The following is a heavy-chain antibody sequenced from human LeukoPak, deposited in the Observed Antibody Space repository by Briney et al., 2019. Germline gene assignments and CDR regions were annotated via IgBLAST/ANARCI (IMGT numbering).Heavy chain of an antibody. D-gene: IGHD5-24*01. CDR1: GGSISSSSYY. J-gene: IGHJ4*02. Sequence: SETLSLTCTVSGGSISSSSYYWGWIRQPPGKGLEWIGSIYYSGSTYYNPSLKSRVTISVDTSKSQFSLKLSSVTAADTAVYYCARRAKRWLVGDYWGQGTLVTVSS. CDR2: IYYSGST. CDR3: ARRAKRWLVGDY. V-gene: IGHV4-39*07.